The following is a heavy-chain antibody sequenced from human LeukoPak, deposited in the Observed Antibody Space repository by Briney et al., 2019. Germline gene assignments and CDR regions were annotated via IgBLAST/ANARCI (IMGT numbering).Heavy chain of an antibody. CDR2: IDPHSGGT. D-gene: IGHD4-17*01. J-gene: IGHJ4*02. Sequence: ASVKVSCKTSGYTFTGHYLHWMRQAPGQGLEWLGFIDPHSGGTNYAQELQGRVTMTRDTSITTAYMELTRLTSDDTAVYFCAREDYGDYVGLDYWGQGTLVTVSS. CDR1: GYTFTGHY. V-gene: IGHV1-2*02. CDR3: AREDYGDYVGLDY.